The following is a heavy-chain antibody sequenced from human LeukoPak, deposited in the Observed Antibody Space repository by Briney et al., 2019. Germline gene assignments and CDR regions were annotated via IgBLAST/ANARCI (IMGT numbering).Heavy chain of an antibody. CDR2: INHSGST. D-gene: IGHD3-10*01. CDR1: GGSFSGYY. CDR3: ATRGPRITMVRGVKENKRYYYMDV. Sequence: SETLSLTCAVYGGSFSGYYWSWIRQPPGKGLEWIGEINHSGSTNYNPSLKSRVTISVDTSKNQFSLKLSSVTAADTAVYYCATRGPRITMVRGVKENKRYYYMDVWGKGTTVTISS. J-gene: IGHJ6*03. V-gene: IGHV4-34*01.